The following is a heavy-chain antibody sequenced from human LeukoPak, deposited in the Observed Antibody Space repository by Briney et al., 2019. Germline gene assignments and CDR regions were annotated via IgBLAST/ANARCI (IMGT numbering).Heavy chain of an antibody. D-gene: IGHD3-10*01. V-gene: IGHV3-9*01. CDR2: ISWNSGSI. CDR3: AKDGSLWFGERGDAFDI. Sequence: GGSLRLSCAASGFTFDDYAMHWVRQAPGKGLEWVSGISWNSGSIGYADSVKGRFTISRDNAKNSLYLQMDSLRAEDTALYYCAKDGSLWFGERGDAFDIWGQGTMVTVSS. CDR1: GFTFDDYA. J-gene: IGHJ3*02.